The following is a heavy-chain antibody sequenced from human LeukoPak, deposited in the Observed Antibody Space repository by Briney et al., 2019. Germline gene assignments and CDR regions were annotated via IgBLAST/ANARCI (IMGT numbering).Heavy chain of an antibody. CDR1: GYTFTGYY. D-gene: IGHD2-2*02. J-gene: IGHJ4*02. CDR3: ASGYCSSTSCYTFDY. V-gene: IGHV1-2*02. Sequence: ASVKVSCKASGYTFTGYYMHWVRQAPGQGLEWMGWINPNSGGTNYAQKFQGRVAMTRDTSISTAYMELSRLRSDDTAVYYCASGYCSSTSCYTFDYWGQGTLVTVSS. CDR2: INPNSGGT.